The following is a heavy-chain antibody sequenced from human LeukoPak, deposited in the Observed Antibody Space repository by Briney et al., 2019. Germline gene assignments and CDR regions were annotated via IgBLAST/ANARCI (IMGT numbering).Heavy chain of an antibody. Sequence: GGSLRLSCAASGFTFSSYSMNWVRQAPGKGLEWVSYISSSSSTIYYADSVKGRFTISRDNAKNSLYLQMNSLRAEDTAVYYCARGTPLQTYYDYVWGSPVEHYFDYWGQGTLVTVPS. J-gene: IGHJ4*02. CDR2: ISSSSSTI. D-gene: IGHD3-16*01. CDR3: ARGTPLQTYYDYVWGSPVEHYFDY. CDR1: GFTFSSYS. V-gene: IGHV3-48*01.